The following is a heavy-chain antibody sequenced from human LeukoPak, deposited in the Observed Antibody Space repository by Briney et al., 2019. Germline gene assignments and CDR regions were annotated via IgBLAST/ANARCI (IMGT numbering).Heavy chain of an antibody. D-gene: IGHD6-13*01. CDR3: AKDPARRPKYSSSWYDHYYYMDV. J-gene: IGHJ6*03. CDR2: IRYDGSNK. Sequence: PGGSLRLSCAASGFTFSSYGMHWVRQAPGKGLEWVAFIRYDGSNKYYADSVKGRFTISRDNSKNTLYLQMNSLRAEDTAVYYCAKDPARRPKYSSSWYDHYYYMDVWGKGTTVTVSS. V-gene: IGHV3-30*02. CDR1: GFTFSSYG.